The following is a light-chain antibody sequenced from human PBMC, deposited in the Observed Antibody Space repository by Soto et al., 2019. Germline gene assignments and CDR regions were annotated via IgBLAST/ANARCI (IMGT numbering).Light chain of an antibody. J-gene: IGLJ2*01. V-gene: IGLV2-11*01. CDR1: SGDIGAYNY. Sequence: QSALTQPRSVSGSPGQSVTISCTGTSGDIGAYNYVSWYQQHPGKAPKLILYDVSQRPSGVPDRFSGSKSGITASLSISGLQVDDEADYYCCSYAGSYRVLFGGGTKLTVL. CDR3: CSYAGSYRVL. CDR2: DVS.